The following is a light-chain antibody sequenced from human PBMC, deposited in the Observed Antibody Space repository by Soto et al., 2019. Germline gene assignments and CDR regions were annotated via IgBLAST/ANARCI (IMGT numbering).Light chain of an antibody. V-gene: IGLV2-23*02. CDR2: EVN. Sequence: QSALTQPASVSGSPGQSITISCTGTSSNVGSYKLVSWYQQHPGKAPKLMIFEVNKRPSGVSKRFSGSKSGSTASLTISGLKVEDEADYYCCSSGGSPTYVFGTGTKVTVL. CDR3: CSSGGSPTYV. CDR1: SSNVGSYKL. J-gene: IGLJ1*01.